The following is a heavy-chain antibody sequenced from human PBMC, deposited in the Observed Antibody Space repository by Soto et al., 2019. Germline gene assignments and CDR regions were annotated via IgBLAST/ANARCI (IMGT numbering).Heavy chain of an antibody. D-gene: IGHD4-17*01. Sequence: GGSLRLSCAASGFTFSSYAMNWVRQAPGKGLEWVSLISHSGDYIYYADNVKGRFTISRDNSKSTLYLQMNSLRPDDTAVYYCAQPRFYGGNSHFDYWGQGTLVTVSS. CDR1: GFTFSSYA. V-gene: IGHV3-23*01. CDR2: ISHSGDYI. CDR3: AQPRFYGGNSHFDY. J-gene: IGHJ4*02.